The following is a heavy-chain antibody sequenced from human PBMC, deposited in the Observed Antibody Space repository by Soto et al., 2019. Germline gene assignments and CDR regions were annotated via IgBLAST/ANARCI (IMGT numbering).Heavy chain of an antibody. Sequence: SETLSLTCTVSGGSISSYYWSWIRQPPGKGLEWIGYIYYSGSTNYNPSLKSRVTISVDTSKNQFSLKLSSVTAADTAVYYCARVGSSIAAHQQWLAVYYFDYWDQ. CDR1: GGSISSYY. J-gene: IGHJ4*02. CDR3: ARVGSSIAAHQQWLAVYYFDY. D-gene: IGHD6-6*01. V-gene: IGHV4-59*01. CDR2: IYYSGST.